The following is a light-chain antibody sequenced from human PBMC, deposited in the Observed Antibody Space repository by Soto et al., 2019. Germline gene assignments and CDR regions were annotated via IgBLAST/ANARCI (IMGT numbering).Light chain of an antibody. CDR1: SSDVGGYNY. V-gene: IGLV2-14*01. Sequence: QSALTQPASVSGSPGQSITISCTGTSSDVGGYNYVSWYQQHPGKAPKLMIFEVSSRLSGVSYRFSGSKSGNTASLTISGLQAEDEADYYCSSYTSSSTLYVFGSGTKVTVL. CDR2: EVS. CDR3: SSYTSSSTLYV. J-gene: IGLJ1*01.